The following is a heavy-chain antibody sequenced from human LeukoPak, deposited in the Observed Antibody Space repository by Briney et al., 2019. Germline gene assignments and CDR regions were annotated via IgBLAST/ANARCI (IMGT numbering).Heavy chain of an antibody. V-gene: IGHV1-69*05. CDR1: GYTFKSYG. CDR3: AREARDVGDYSNYDTHYYYYCYMDV. D-gene: IGHD4-11*01. J-gene: IGHJ6*03. Sequence: ASVKVSCKASGYTFKSYGITWVRQAPGQGLEWMGGIIPIFGTANYAQKFQGRVTITTDESTSTAYMELSSLRSEDTAVYYCAREARDVGDYSNYDTHYYYYCYMDVWGKGTTVTFSS. CDR2: IIPIFGTA.